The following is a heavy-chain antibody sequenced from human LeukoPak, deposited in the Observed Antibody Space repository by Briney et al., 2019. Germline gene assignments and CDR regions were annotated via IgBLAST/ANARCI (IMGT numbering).Heavy chain of an antibody. D-gene: IGHD3-16*02. CDR3: ARLDPGGVIVIYVAFDI. Sequence: ASVKVSCKASGYTFTSYGISWVRQAPGQGLEWMGWISAYNGNTNYAQKLQGRVTMTTDTSTSTAYMELRSLRSDDTAVYYCARLDPGGVIVIYVAFDIWGQGTMVTVSS. CDR2: ISAYNGNT. CDR1: GYTFTSYG. J-gene: IGHJ3*02. V-gene: IGHV1-18*01.